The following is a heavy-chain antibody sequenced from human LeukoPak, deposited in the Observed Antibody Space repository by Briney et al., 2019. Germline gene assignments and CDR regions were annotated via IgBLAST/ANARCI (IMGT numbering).Heavy chain of an antibody. Sequence: SETLSLTCTVSGASITTYYWSWIRQPPGKGLEWIGYIYDSEITSYNPSLESRVTISVDTSKNQFSLKLGSVTAADTAVYYCARPRLQWLGNDAFDVWGQGTLVTVSS. CDR1: GASITTYY. J-gene: IGHJ3*01. V-gene: IGHV4-59*08. D-gene: IGHD6-19*01. CDR3: ARPRLQWLGNDAFDV. CDR2: IYDSEIT.